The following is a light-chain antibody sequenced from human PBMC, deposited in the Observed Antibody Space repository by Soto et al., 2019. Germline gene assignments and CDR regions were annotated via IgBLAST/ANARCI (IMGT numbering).Light chain of an antibody. J-gene: IGKJ3*01. V-gene: IGKV1-39*01. CDR3: QQSYSKPQT. CDR1: QSISSY. CDR2: AAS. Sequence: DIQMTQSPSSLSASVGDRVTITCRASQSISSYLNWYHQKPGKAPKPLIYAASSLQSGVPSRFSGSGSGTDFTLTISSLQPEDFATYYFQQSYSKPQTLGPGTKVYIK.